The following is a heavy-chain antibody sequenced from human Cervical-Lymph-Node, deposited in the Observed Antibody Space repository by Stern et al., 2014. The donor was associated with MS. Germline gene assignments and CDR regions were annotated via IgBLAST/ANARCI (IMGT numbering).Heavy chain of an antibody. J-gene: IGHJ4*02. CDR1: GYRFSTFY. D-gene: IGHD3-16*02. V-gene: IGHV1-2*02. CDR3: ARIYCSGDECYHSFDT. Sequence: QVQLVQSGAEVKKPGASVKVSCKASGYRFSTFYLHWLRQAPGQGLQWIGRIDPSSCATNTSQTFQGRLTMTRDRSITTAYLELSGLRADDTAVYDCARIYCSGDECYHSFDTWGQGTLVTVSS. CDR2: IDPSSCAT.